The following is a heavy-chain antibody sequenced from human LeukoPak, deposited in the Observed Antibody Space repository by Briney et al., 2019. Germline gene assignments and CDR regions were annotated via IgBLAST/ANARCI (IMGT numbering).Heavy chain of an antibody. V-gene: IGHV1-46*01. J-gene: IGHJ4*02. D-gene: IGHD3-10*01. Sequence: GASVKVSCKVSGYTFTSYYMHWVRQAPGQGLEWMGIINPSGGSTSYAQKFQGRVTMTRDTSTSTVYMELSSLRSEDTAVYYCARDLGYGSGSYQFDYWGQGTLVTVSS. CDR2: INPSGGST. CDR1: GYTFTSYY. CDR3: ARDLGYGSGSYQFDY.